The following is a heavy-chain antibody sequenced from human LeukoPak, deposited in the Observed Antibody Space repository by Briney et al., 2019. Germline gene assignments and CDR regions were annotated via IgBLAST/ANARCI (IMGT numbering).Heavy chain of an antibody. J-gene: IGHJ4*02. CDR2: IIPILGIA. V-gene: IGHV1-69*04. D-gene: IGHD5/OR15-5a*01. CDR3: ATATRVHDYYFDY. Sequence: SVKVSCKASGGTFSSYAISWVRQAPGQGLEWMGRIIPILGIANYAQKFQGRVTITADKSTSTAYMELSSLRSEDTAVYYCATATRVHDYYFDYWGQGTLVTVSS. CDR1: GGTFSSYA.